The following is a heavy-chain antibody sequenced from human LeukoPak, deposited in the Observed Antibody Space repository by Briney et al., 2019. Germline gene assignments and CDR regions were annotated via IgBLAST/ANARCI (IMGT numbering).Heavy chain of an antibody. Sequence: GGSLRLSCAASGFSFSSYWRTWVRQAPGKGLELLANIKQDGSEKNYVDSVKGRFTISRDNAKNSLSLQMNSLRVEDTAVYYCATEARGAGYWGQGTLVTVSS. CDR2: IKQDGSEK. CDR1: GFSFSSYW. J-gene: IGHJ4*02. V-gene: IGHV3-7*03. CDR3: ATEARGAGY. D-gene: IGHD1-26*01.